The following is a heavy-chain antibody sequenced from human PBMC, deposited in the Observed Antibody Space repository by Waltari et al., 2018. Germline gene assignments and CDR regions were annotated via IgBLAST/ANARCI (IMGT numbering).Heavy chain of an antibody. CDR1: GDSISSNGVA. V-gene: IGHV6-1*01. CDR2: TYYRSKWYN. J-gene: IGHJ4*02. Sequence: QVQLQQSGPELVKPSQTLSLTCDLSGDSISSNGVAWNWIRQSPSRGFEWLGRTYYRSKWYNDYAVSVKSRITINPDTSKNQFSLQLNSVTPDDTALYYCARGRNSGFDYWGQGTLVTVSS. CDR3: ARGRNSGFDY. D-gene: IGHD2-15*01.